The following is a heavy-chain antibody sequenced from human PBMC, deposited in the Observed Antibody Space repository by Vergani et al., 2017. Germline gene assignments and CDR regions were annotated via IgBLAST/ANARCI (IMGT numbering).Heavy chain of an antibody. Sequence: QVHLHEAGPGLVKPSQTLSLTCTVSGASITSGSFYWSWIRQPAGKGLEWIGRIHASGTKNYNPSLRSRVILSVDTSKNQLSLKMISMTAADTAVYYCAREPPLTGFFDYWGQGTLVTVSS. CDR2: IHASGTK. CDR3: AREPPLTGFFDY. J-gene: IGHJ4*02. CDR1: GASITSGSFY. D-gene: IGHD3-9*01. V-gene: IGHV4-61*02.